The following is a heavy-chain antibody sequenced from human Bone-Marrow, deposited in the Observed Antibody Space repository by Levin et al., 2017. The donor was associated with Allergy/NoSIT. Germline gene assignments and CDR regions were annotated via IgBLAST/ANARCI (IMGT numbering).Heavy chain of an antibody. CDR1: GFIFNTYS. CDR3: ARDACTSTTCLFPV. V-gene: IGHV3-21*01. Sequence: GSLRLSCAASGFIFNTYSMFWVRQAPGKGLEWVSYITSSSNYIYYADSVKGRFTISRDNAKNSLYLQMNSLRAEDTAVYYCARDACTSTTCLFPVWGQGILVTVSS. J-gene: IGHJ4*02. CDR2: ITSSSNYI. D-gene: IGHD2-2*01.